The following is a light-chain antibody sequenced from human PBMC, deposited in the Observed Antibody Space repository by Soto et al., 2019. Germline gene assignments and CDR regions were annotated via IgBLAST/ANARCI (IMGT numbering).Light chain of an antibody. CDR1: QIITSSY. J-gene: IGKJ1*01. CDR3: QQYGSSPQT. CDR2: GAS. V-gene: IGKV3-20*01. Sequence: EIVLTQSPGTLSLSPGERATLSCRASQIITSSYLAWYQQKPGQAPRLLIYGASTRATGIPDRFSGSGSGTDFNLTISRLEPEDFAVYYCQQYGSSPQTFGQGTKVETK.